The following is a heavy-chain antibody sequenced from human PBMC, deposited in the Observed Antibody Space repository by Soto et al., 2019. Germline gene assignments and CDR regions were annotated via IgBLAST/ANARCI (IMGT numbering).Heavy chain of an antibody. CDR3: AKGSGYSGYDNYRPAYYYYMDV. V-gene: IGHV3-30*18. D-gene: IGHD5-12*01. CDR1: GFTFSSYG. J-gene: IGHJ6*03. CDR2: ISYDGSNK. Sequence: GGSLRLSCAASGFTFSSYGMHWVRQAPGKGLEWVAVISYDGSNKYYADSVKGRFTISRDNSKNTLYLQMNSLRAEDTAVYYCAKGSGYSGYDNYRPAYYYYMDVWGKGTTVTVSS.